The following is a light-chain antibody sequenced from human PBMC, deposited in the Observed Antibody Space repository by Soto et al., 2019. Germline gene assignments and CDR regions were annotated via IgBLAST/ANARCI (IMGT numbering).Light chain of an antibody. Sequence: EIVLTQSPATLSLSPGERATLSCRASQSVNSQLAWYQQKPGQAPRLLIYDAYNRATGIPARFSGSGSGTEFTLTISSLQPEDFATYHCQQVNSYPRTFGQGTKVDIK. CDR2: DAY. CDR3: QQVNSYPRT. CDR1: QSVNSQ. J-gene: IGKJ1*01. V-gene: IGKV3-11*01.